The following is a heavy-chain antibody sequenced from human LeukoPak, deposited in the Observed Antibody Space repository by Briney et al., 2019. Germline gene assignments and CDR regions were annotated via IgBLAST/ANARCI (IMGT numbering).Heavy chain of an antibody. CDR2: IKSKTDGGTT. D-gene: IGHD3-9*01. J-gene: IGHJ4*02. V-gene: IGHV3-15*01. CDR3: TTAVYLTGYEY. Sequence: GGSLRLSCAVSGFTVSSNYMSWVRQAPGKGLEWVGRIKSKTDGGTTDYAAPVKDRFTISRDDSKNTMYVQMNSLKTEDTAVYYCTTAVYLTGYEYWGQGTLVTVSS. CDR1: GFTVSSNY.